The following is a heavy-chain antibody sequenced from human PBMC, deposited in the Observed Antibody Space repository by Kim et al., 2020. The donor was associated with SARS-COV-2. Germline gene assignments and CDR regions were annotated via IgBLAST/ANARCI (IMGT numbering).Heavy chain of an antibody. CDR3: VRLPDCGGECARFDV. Sequence: SETLSLTCSVSGDSVSSGLYYWSWVRQPPGKGLEYIGWIYYTGTTNYNPSLRGRATTSIDMSKNQFSLRLTSVTAADTALYYCVRLPDCGGECARFDVWGRGTLVTVSS. D-gene: IGHD2-21*01. V-gene: IGHV4-61*01. J-gene: IGHJ2*01. CDR2: IYYTGTT. CDR1: GDSVSSGLYY.